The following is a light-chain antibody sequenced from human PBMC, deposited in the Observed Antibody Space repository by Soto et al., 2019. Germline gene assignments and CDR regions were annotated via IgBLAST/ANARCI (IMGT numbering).Light chain of an antibody. J-gene: IGKJ3*01. CDR3: QQRSNWPPFT. Sequence: EIVLTQSPATLSLPPGERATLSCRASQSVSSYLAWYQQKPGQAARLLIYDASNRATGIPARFSGSGSGTDFTLTISSLEPEDFAVYYCQQRSNWPPFTFGPGTKVDIK. V-gene: IGKV3-11*01. CDR1: QSVSSY. CDR2: DAS.